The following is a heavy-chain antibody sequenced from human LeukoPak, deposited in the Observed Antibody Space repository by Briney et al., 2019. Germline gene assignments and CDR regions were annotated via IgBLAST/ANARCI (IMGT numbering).Heavy chain of an antibody. CDR2: IKSKSEGGMI. V-gene: IGHV3-15*01. J-gene: IGHJ4*02. CDR1: GFTFSDSW. CDR3: TSGGGTMDF. Sequence: KSGGSLRLSCAASGFTFSDSWMSWVRQAPGKGLESVGRIKSKSEGGMIDYAAPVKGRFTISRDDSTKTLYLQMNSLKTEDTGVYYCTSGGGTMDFWGQGTLVTVSS. D-gene: IGHD2-15*01.